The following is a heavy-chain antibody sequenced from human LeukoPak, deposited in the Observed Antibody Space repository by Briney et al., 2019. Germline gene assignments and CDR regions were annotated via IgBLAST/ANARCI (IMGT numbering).Heavy chain of an antibody. V-gene: IGHV3-7*01. CDR3: AKSRSGYYQLAFDI. D-gene: IGHD3-22*01. Sequence: PGGSLRLSCSASGFNFINHYMSWVRQAPGKGLECVAKIKPDGSEKYYVDSVKGRLTISRDNSKNSLFLHLNSLRAEDTAVYYCAKSRSGYYQLAFDIWGQGTMVTVSS. CDR1: GFNFINHY. J-gene: IGHJ3*02. CDR2: IKPDGSEK.